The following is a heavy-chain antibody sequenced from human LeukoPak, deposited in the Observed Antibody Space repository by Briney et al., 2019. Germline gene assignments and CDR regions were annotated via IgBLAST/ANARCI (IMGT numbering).Heavy chain of an antibody. Sequence: SGGSLRLSCAASGFTFSSYSMNWVRQAPGKGLEWVSSISSSSSYIYYADSVKGRFTISRDNAKNSLYLQMNSLRAEDTAVYYCARDSSLYCSSISCPEAFDIWGQGTMVTVSS. J-gene: IGHJ3*02. CDR2: ISSSSSYI. V-gene: IGHV3-21*01. D-gene: IGHD2-2*01. CDR1: GFTFSSYS. CDR3: ARDSSLYCSSISCPEAFDI.